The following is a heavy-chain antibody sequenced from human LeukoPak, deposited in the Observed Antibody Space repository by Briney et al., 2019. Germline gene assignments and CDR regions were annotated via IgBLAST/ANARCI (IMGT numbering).Heavy chain of an antibody. D-gene: IGHD1-26*01. CDR2: IYTSGST. J-gene: IGHJ4*02. CDR3: ARDVAGATWMYFDY. V-gene: IGHV4-4*07. Sequence: SETLSLTCTVSGGSISSYYWSWIRQPAGKGLEWIGRIYTSGSTNYNPSLKSRVTMSVDTSKNRFSLKLSSVTAADTAVYYCARDVAGATWMYFDYWGQGTLVTVSS. CDR1: GGSISSYY.